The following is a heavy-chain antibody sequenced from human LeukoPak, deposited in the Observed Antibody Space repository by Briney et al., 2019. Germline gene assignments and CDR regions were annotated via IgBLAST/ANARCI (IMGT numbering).Heavy chain of an antibody. J-gene: IGHJ4*02. Sequence: GGSLRLSCAASGFTFSSYSMNWVRQAPGKGLEWVSAISGSGGSTYYADSVKGRFTISRDNSKNTLYLQMNSLKAEDTAVYYCAKGGGSGYPRELDYWGQGTLVTVSS. CDR3: AKGGGSGYPRELDY. V-gene: IGHV3-23*01. CDR2: ISGSGGST. D-gene: IGHD3-3*01. CDR1: GFTFSSYS.